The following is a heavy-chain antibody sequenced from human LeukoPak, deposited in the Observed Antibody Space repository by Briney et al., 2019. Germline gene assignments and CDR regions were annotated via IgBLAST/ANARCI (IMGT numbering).Heavy chain of an antibody. CDR3: ARALGAFDI. Sequence: SETLSLTCGVSGGSFSFYYWSWIRQPPGKGLEWIGEISQSGSTNYNPSLKSRVNISLDTSENQFSLKLISVTAADTAVYYCARALGAFDIWGQGTMVTVSS. V-gene: IGHV4-34*01. CDR2: ISQSGST. J-gene: IGHJ3*02. CDR1: GGSFSFYY.